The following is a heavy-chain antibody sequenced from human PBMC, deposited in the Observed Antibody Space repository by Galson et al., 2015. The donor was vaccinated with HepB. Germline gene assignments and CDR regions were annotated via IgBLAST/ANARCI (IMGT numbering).Heavy chain of an antibody. D-gene: IGHD3-10*01. CDR3: ARDPYYGSGGNGMDV. CDR2: ISTTGSTI. CDR1: GFTFSNYD. V-gene: IGHV3-48*03. J-gene: IGHJ6*02. Sequence: SLRLSCAASGFTFSNYDMNWVRQAPGKGLEWVSYISTTGSTIYYADSVKGRFTISRDNANNLLNLEMNSLKAEDTALYYCARDPYYGSGGNGMDVWGQGTSVTVSS.